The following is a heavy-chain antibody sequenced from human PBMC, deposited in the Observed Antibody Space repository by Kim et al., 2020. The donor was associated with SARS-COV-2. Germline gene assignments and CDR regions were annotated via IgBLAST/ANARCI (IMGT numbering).Heavy chain of an antibody. Sequence: ASVKVSCKASGYTFTSQGINWVRQAPGQGPEWMGWISPLNGKTKFAQKFQGRVVMTRETSTTTVEMELRSLTSDDTAVYFCARGGGSTRGIDDRGQGTTV. V-gene: IGHV1-18*01. CDR3: ARGGGSTRGIDD. J-gene: IGHJ6*01. CDR1: GYTFTSQG. D-gene: IGHD2-15*01. CDR2: ISPLNGKT.